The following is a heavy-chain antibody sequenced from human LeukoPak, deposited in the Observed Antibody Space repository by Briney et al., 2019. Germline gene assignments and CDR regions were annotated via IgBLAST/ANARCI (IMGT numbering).Heavy chain of an antibody. V-gene: IGHV3-7*01. CDR1: GFTFSRHW. Sequence: PGGSLRLSCAASGFTFSRHWMSWVRQAPGKGLEWVANIKEDGREKKYVDSVKDRFTISRDNTKNLVYLQMSGLRVDDTAIYYWARDKEGGSNDHWGQGTLVTVSS. CDR2: IKEDGREK. CDR3: ARDKEGGSNDH. D-gene: IGHD2-15*01. J-gene: IGHJ4*02.